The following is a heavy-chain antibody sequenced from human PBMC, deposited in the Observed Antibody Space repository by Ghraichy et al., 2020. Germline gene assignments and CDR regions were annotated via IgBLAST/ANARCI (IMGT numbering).Heavy chain of an antibody. V-gene: IGHV1-18*01. CDR1: NYTFTSKG. CDR2: ISAYNGNT. D-gene: IGHD6-19*01. J-gene: IGHJ4*02. CDR3: VRDKRHSSGYIFDY. Sequence: ASVKVSCKASNYTFTSKGISWVRQAPGQGPEWMGWISAYNGNTIYAQKLQGRVTMTTDTSTSTAYMELRSLTSDDTAVYYCVRDKRHSSGYIFDYWGQGTLASVSS.